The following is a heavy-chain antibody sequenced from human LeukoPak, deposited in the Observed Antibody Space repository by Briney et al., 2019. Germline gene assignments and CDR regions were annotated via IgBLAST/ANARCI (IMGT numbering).Heavy chain of an antibody. Sequence: GGSLRLSCAASGFTFSSYGMHWVRQAPGKGLEWVAVISYDGSNKYYADSVKGRFTISRDNSKNTLYLQMNSLRAEDTAVYYCAKDLSYCSNTSCPHYYYYGMDVWGQGTTVTVSS. V-gene: IGHV3-30*18. CDR2: ISYDGSNK. CDR3: AKDLSYCSNTSCPHYYYYGMDV. CDR1: GFTFSSYG. D-gene: IGHD2-2*01. J-gene: IGHJ6*02.